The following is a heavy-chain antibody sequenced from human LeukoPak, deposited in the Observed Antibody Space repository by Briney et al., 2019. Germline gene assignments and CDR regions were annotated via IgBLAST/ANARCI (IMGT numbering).Heavy chain of an antibody. Sequence: PGGSLRLSCEAYGFTFSNYNMNWVRQDPGKGLEWISYISGSSYTIYYADSVKGRFTISRDNAKHSLFLQMNSLRAEDTAVYYCARQRQLERLAFGKEGSAFDYWGQGTLVTVSS. J-gene: IGHJ4*02. CDR2: ISGSSYTI. V-gene: IGHV3-48*01. CDR1: GFTFSNYN. D-gene: IGHD1-1*01. CDR3: ARQRQLERLAFGKEGSAFDY.